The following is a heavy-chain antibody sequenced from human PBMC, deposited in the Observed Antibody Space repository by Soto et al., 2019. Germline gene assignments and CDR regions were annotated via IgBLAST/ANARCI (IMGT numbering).Heavy chain of an antibody. CDR3: ARTVVSAANYYYYGMDV. J-gene: IGHJ6*02. Sequence: GGSLRLSCAASGFTFSSYGMHWVRQAPGKGLEWVAVISYDGSNKYYADSVKGRFTISRDNSKNTLYLQMNSLRAEDTAVYYCARTVVSAANYYYYGMDVWGQGTTVTVSS. CDR1: GFTFSSYG. V-gene: IGHV3-30*03. D-gene: IGHD2-2*01. CDR2: ISYDGSNK.